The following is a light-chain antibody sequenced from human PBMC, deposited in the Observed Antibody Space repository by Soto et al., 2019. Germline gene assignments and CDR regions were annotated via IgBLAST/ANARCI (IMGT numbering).Light chain of an antibody. CDR1: SSDVGGYNY. CDR3: SSYTSSSTRV. CDR2: EVS. V-gene: IGLV2-14*01. Sequence: QSALTQPASVSGSPGQSITISCTGTSSDVGGYNYVSWYQQHPGKAPKLMIYEVSNRPSGVSNRFSGSKSGNTASLTISVIQADDEADYYCSSYTSSSTRVFGGGTNLTVL. J-gene: IGLJ3*02.